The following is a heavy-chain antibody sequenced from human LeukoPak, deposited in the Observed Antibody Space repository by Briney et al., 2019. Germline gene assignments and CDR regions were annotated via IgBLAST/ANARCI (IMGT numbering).Heavy chain of an antibody. D-gene: IGHD6-6*01. CDR1: GYSFTSYW. Sequence: GESLKISCKGSGYSFTSYWIGWVRQMPGKGLEWMGIIYPGDSDTRYSPSFQGQVTISADKSISTAYLQWSSLKASDTAMYYCARQRIQLASRHYYMDVWGKGTTVTVSS. J-gene: IGHJ6*03. CDR2: IYPGDSDT. V-gene: IGHV5-51*01. CDR3: ARQRIQLASRHYYMDV.